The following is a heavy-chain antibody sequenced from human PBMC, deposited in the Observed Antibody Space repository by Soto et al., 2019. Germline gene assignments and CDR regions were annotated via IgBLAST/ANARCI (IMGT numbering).Heavy chain of an antibody. V-gene: IGHV4-39*01. Sequence: PSETLSLTXTVSGGSISSSTDYFDWIRQPPGKGLEWIGAMYNTGNKXYTQSLESRVTMSVDTSKXXFSLKLSSVTPTDTAVYYCARRSXXXXXYLFDPWXXGILVTXSX. CDR1: GGSISSSTDY. CDR2: MYNTGNK. D-gene: IGHD2-2*01. CDR3: ARRSXXXXXYLFDP. J-gene: IGHJ5*02.